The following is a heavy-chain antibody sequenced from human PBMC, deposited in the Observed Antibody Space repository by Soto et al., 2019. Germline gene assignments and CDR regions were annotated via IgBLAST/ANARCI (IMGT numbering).Heavy chain of an antibody. V-gene: IGHV4-59*01. CDR1: GGSISNYY. CDR2: IYSSGST. J-gene: IGHJ4*02. Sequence: VQLQESGPGLVKPSETLSLTCTVSGGSISNYYWNWIRQSPGKGLEWIGYIYSSGSTHYNPSLQNRVTISIDTSKNQVSLKVNSVTAADTAVYYCARDHPHSYGVYYFDYWGQGTPVTVSS. D-gene: IGHD5-18*01. CDR3: ARDHPHSYGVYYFDY.